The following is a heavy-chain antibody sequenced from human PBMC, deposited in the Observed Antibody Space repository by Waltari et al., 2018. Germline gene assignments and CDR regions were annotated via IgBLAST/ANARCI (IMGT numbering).Heavy chain of an antibody. D-gene: IGHD3-10*01. CDR1: RGSIPTSSYH. J-gene: IGHJ4*02. Sequence: QVHLQESGPGLVKPSQTLSLTCTVSRGSIPTSSYHWSWIRQPAGKGLEWIGRIYMTGTTAYNPSLMTRVTMAVDTSKNQFSLNLTSVTAADTGVYYCARVSYSNYFDFWGQGALVTVSS. CDR3: ARVSYSNYFDF. V-gene: IGHV4-61*02. CDR2: IYMTGTT.